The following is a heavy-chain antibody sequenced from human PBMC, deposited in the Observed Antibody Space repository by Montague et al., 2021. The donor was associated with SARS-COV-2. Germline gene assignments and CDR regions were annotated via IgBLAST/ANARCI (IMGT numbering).Heavy chain of an antibody. D-gene: IGHD2-15*01. V-gene: IGHV4-59*08. CDR1: GGSISSYY. CDR3: ARLEAGDCSGGSCYSSWFDP. J-gene: IGHJ5*02. CDR2: IYYSGST. Sequence: SETLSLTCTVSGGSISSYYWSWIRQPPGKGLEWIGYIYYSGSTNYNPSLKSRVTISVDTSKNQSSLKRSSVTAADTAVYYCARLEAGDCSGGSCYSSWFDPWGQGTLVTVSS.